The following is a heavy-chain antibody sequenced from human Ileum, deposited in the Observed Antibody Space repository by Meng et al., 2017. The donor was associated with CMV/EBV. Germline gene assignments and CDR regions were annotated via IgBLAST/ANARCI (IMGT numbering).Heavy chain of an antibody. CDR1: FPFSTAW. V-gene: IGHV3-15*01. Sequence: FPFSTAWLSWVRQAPGKGLEWVGRIKSKTDGGTTDYAAPVKGRFTISRDDSKNTLYLQMNSLKTEDTAVYYCTTDSGGSVSYAEFDYWGQGTLVTVSS. CDR3: TTDSGGSVSYAEFDY. CDR2: IKSKTDGGTT. J-gene: IGHJ4*02. D-gene: IGHD2-2*01.